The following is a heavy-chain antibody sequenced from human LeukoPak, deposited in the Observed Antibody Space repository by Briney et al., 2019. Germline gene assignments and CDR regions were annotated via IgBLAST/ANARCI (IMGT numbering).Heavy chain of an antibody. Sequence: SETLSLTCTVSGGSISSYYWSWIRQPPGKGLEWIGYIDYSGSTNYNPSLKSRVTISVDTSKNQFSLKLSSVTAADTAVYYCARGGYCGGDCYFYYWGQGTLVTVSS. CDR2: IDYSGST. V-gene: IGHV4-59*08. CDR3: ARGGYCGGDCYFYY. D-gene: IGHD2-21*02. CDR1: GGSISSYY. J-gene: IGHJ4*02.